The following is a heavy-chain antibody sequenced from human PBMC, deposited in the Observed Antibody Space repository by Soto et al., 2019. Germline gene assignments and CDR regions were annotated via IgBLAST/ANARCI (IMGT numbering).Heavy chain of an antibody. Sequence: SGFTFDDYAMHWVRQAPGKGLEWVSGISWNSGSIVYADSLKGRFTISRDNAKNSLYLQMNSLRAEDTALYYCAKDACGGDCYLDYWGQGILVTVSS. CDR2: ISWNSGSI. CDR3: AKDACGGDCYLDY. D-gene: IGHD2-21*02. CDR1: GFTFDDYA. V-gene: IGHV3-9*01. J-gene: IGHJ4*02.